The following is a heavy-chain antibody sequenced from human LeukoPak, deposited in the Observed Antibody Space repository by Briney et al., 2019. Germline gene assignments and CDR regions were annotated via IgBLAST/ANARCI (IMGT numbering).Heavy chain of an antibody. D-gene: IGHD3-10*01. Sequence: SEPLSLTCTVSGGSISSYYWSWIRQPAGKGLEWIGRIYTSGSTNYNPSLKSRVTMSVDTSKNQFSLKLSSVTAADTAVYYCAAGFGELFARDYWGQGTLVTVSS. J-gene: IGHJ4*02. CDR2: IYTSGST. CDR1: GGSISSYY. V-gene: IGHV4-4*07. CDR3: AAGFGELFARDY.